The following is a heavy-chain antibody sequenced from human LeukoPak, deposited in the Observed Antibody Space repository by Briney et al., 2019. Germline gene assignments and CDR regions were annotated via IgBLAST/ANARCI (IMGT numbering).Heavy chain of an antibody. CDR2: IKEDGSEK. J-gene: IGHJ4*02. CDR1: GFTFSTYW. V-gene: IGHV3-7*01. Sequence: GGSLRLSCAATGFTFSTYWMSWVRQAPGKGPEWVANIKEDGSEKYYVDSVKGRFTISRDNAKNSLYLQMNSLRAEDTAVYYCASQECGGGSCYYDYWGQGTLVTVSS. D-gene: IGHD2-15*01. CDR3: ASQECGGGSCYYDY.